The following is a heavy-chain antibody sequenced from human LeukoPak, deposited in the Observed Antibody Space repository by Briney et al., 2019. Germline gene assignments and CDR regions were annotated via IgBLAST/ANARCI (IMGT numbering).Heavy chain of an antibody. CDR3: ASHYDLTPRGWFDP. CDR1: GFAFGSEA. Sequence: PGGSLRLSCAVSGFAFGSEAMSWVRQSPARGLEWVASISPGGGTTYYADYVKGRFTISRDNSNNSLFVQMNSLRAEDTAVYYCASHYDLTPRGWFDPWGQGTLVTVSS. J-gene: IGHJ5*02. D-gene: IGHD3-3*01. CDR2: ISPGGGTT. V-gene: IGHV3-23*01.